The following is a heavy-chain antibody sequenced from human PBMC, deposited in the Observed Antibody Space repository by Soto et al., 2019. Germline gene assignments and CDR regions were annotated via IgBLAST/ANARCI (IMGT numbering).Heavy chain of an antibody. V-gene: IGHV3-30-3*01. CDR1: GFTFSSYA. J-gene: IGHJ6*02. CDR2: ISYDGSNK. CDR3: ARDLVPAASIYGMDV. D-gene: IGHD2-2*01. Sequence: GGSLRLSCAASGFTFSSYAMHWVRQAPGKGLEWVAVISYDGSNKYNADPVKGRFTISRDNSKNTLYLQMNSLRAEDTAVYYCARDLVPAASIYGMDVWGQGTTVTVSS.